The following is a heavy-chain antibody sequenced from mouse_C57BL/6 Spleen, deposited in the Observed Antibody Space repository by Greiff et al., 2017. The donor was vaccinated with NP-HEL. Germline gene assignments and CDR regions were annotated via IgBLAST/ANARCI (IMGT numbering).Heavy chain of an antibody. CDR1: GYTFTSYW. CDR2: INPSNGGT. V-gene: IGHV1-53*01. J-gene: IGHJ2*01. D-gene: IGHD1-1*01. Sequence: QVQLQQPGTELVKPGASVKLSCKASGYTFTSYWMHWVKQRPGQGLEWIGNINPSNGGTNYNEKFKSQATLTVDNSSSPAYMQLSSLTSEDSAVYYCARGVITTVEGYFDYWGQGTTLTVSS. CDR3: ARGVITTVEGYFDY.